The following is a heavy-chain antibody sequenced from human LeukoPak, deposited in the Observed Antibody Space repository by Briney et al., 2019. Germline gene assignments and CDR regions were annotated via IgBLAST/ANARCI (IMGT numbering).Heavy chain of an antibody. V-gene: IGHV1-8*01. CDR1: GYTFTTYD. J-gene: IGHJ6*03. CDR3: ARGWTSGVYYYYYIDV. Sequence: ASVKVSCKASGYTFTTYDINWVRQATGQGLEWMGWMNPNSGDTGYAQKFQGRVTMARNTSISTAYMELSSLRPEDTAVYYCARGWTSGVYYYYYIDVWGKGTTVTISS. CDR2: MNPNSGDT. D-gene: IGHD1-1*01.